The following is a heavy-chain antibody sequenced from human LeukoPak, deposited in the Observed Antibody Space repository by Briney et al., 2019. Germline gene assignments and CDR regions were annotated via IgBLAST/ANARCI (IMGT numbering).Heavy chain of an antibody. D-gene: IGHD4-11*01. J-gene: IGHJ4*02. Sequence: SETLSLTRTVSGGSISSYYWSWIRQPPGKGLEWIGYIYYSGSTNYNPSLKSRVTISVDTSKNQFSLKLSSVTAADTAVYYCARVKGYGNYFFDYWGQGTLVTVSS. CDR3: ARVKGYGNYFFDY. V-gene: IGHV4-59*01. CDR2: IYYSGST. CDR1: GGSISSYY.